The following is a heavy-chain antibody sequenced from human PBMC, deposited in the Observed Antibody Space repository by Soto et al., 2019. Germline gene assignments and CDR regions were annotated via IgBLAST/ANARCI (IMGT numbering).Heavy chain of an antibody. D-gene: IGHD6-6*01. CDR1: GFTVSGNY. CDR2: IYNGGGT. CDR3: ASTRGSSYDY. Sequence: EVQLVETGGGLIQPVGSLRLSCAASGFTVSGNYMSWVRQAPGKGLEWVSVIYNGGGTYYADSVKGRFTISRDNYKNTLYLQMTSLSADDTAVYYSASTRGSSYDYWGQGTLVTVSS. V-gene: IGHV3-53*02. J-gene: IGHJ4*02.